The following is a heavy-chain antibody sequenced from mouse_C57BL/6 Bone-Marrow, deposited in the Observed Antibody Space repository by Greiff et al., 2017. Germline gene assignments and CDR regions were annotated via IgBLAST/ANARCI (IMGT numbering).Heavy chain of an antibody. Sequence: QVQLQQPGAELVMPGASVKLSCKASGYTFTSYWMHWVKQRPGQGLEWIGEIDPSDSYTNYNQKFKGKSTLTVDKSSSTAYMQLSSLTSEDSAVYYCARSDGYSDLFAYWGQGTLGTVSA. D-gene: IGHD2-3*01. CDR2: IDPSDSYT. J-gene: IGHJ3*01. CDR3: ARSDGYSDLFAY. CDR1: GYTFTSYW. V-gene: IGHV1-69*01.